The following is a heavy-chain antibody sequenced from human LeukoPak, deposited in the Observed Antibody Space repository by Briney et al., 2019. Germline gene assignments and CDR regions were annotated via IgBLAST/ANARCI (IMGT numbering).Heavy chain of an antibody. CDR3: ARDDGVVAGYCSSTSCYPDY. Sequence: GSLRLSCSASGFRFDDYGLIWVRQAPGKGLEWVSGISGNGGNTYYADSVKGRFTISRDNSKNTVYLQMNSLRAEDTAVYYCARDDGVVAGYCSSTSCYPDYWGQGTLVTVSS. CDR1: GFRFDDYG. D-gene: IGHD2-2*01. J-gene: IGHJ4*02. V-gene: IGHV3-23*01. CDR2: ISGNGGNT.